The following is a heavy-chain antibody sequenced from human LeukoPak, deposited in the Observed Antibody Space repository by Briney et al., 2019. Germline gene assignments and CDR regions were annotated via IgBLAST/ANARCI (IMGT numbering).Heavy chain of an antibody. J-gene: IGHJ5*02. CDR3: ARDRNYYDSSGYFCNWFDP. Sequence: GGSLRLSCAASGFTFSSYSMNWVRQAPGKGLEWVSSISTSSSYIYYADSVKGRFTISRDNAKNSLYLQMNSLRAEDTAVYYCARDRNYYDSSGYFCNWFDPWGQGTLVTVSS. V-gene: IGHV3-21*01. CDR2: ISTSSSYI. D-gene: IGHD3-22*01. CDR1: GFTFSSYS.